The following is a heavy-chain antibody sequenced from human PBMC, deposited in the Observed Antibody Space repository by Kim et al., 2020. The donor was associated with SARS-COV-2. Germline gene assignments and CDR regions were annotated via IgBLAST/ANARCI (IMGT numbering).Heavy chain of an antibody. D-gene: IGHD3-3*01. CDR1: GGSISSSSYY. J-gene: IGHJ6*02. Sequence: SETLSLTCTVSGGSISSSSYYWGWIRQPPGKGLEWIGSIYYSGSTYYNPSLKSRVTISVDTSKNQFSLKLSSVTAADTAVYYCARLCGYDFWSGYYFGSVEPLEVWGQGTTVTVSS. CDR3: ARLCGYDFWSGYYFGSVEPLEV. CDR2: IYYSGST. V-gene: IGHV4-39*01.